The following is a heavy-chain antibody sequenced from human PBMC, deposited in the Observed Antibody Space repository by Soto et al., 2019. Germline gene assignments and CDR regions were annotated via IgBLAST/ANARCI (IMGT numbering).Heavy chain of an antibody. V-gene: IGHV1-18*01. CDR2: ISAYNGNT. D-gene: IGHD4-4*01. CDR1: GYTFTSYG. Sequence: QVQLVQSGAEVKKHGASVKVSCKASGYTFTSYGISWVRQAPGQGLEWMGWISAYNGNTNYAQKLKGRVTMTTDTSTSTAYMELRSLRSDDTAVYYCARDYFYSNYPWDYGMDVWGQGTTVTVSS. CDR3: ARDYFYSNYPWDYGMDV. J-gene: IGHJ6*02.